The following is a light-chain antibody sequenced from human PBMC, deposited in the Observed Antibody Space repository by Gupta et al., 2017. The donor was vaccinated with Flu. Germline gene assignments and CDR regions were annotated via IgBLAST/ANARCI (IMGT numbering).Light chain of an antibody. CDR2: SAS. CDR1: QGIRSY. V-gene: IGKV1-9*01. J-gene: IGKJ2*01. CDR3: QQVNSYPYT. Sequence: PSFLSASVGDRVTITCRASQGIRSYLAWYQQKPGKAPKLLIYSASTVQSGVPSRFSGSGSGTEYTLTIRSRQPEDFATYFCQQVNSYPYTFGQGTKLEIK.